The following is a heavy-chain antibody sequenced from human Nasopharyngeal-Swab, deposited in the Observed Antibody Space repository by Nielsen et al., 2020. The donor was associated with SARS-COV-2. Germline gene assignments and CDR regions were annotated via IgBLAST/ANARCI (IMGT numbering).Heavy chain of an antibody. Sequence: GRQAPGKGLEWVANIKQDGSEKYYVDSVKGRFTISRDNAKNSLYLQMNSLRAEDTAVYYCARVSRYYDILTGYYAEDGMDVWGQGTTVTVSS. V-gene: IGHV3-7*01. J-gene: IGHJ6*02. D-gene: IGHD3-9*01. CDR2: IKQDGSEK. CDR3: ARVSRYYDILTGYYAEDGMDV.